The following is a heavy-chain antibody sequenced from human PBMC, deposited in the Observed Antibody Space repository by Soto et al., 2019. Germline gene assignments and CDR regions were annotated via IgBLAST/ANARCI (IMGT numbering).Heavy chain of an antibody. CDR1: GGSVSSGSYS. V-gene: IGHV4-61*01. J-gene: IGHJ4*02. CDR3: ARVKGTTQDFDY. CDR2: IYYSGST. Sequence: QVQLQESGPGLVKPSETLSLTCTVSGGSVSSGSYSWSWIRQPPGKGLEWIGYIYYSGSTNYNPSLKSRVTIPVDTSKNQFSLMLSSVTAADTAVYYCARVKGTTQDFDYWGQGTLVTVSS. D-gene: IGHD1-26*01.